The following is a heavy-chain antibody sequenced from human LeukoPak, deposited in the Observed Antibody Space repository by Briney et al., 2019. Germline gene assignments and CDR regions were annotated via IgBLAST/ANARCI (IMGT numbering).Heavy chain of an antibody. CDR2: ISGSGSST. J-gene: IGHJ4*02. V-gene: IGHV3-23*01. CDR1: GFTFSSYA. CDR3: AKNRREDYYFDY. Sequence: PGGSLRLSCAASGFTFSSYAMSWVRQAPEKGLEWVSAISGSGSSTYYADSVKGRFTISRDNSKNTLYLQMNSLRAEDTAVYYCAKNRREDYYFDYWGQGTLVTVSS. D-gene: IGHD1-14*01.